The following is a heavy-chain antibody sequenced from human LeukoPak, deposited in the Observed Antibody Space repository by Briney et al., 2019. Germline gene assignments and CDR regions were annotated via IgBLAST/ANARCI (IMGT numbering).Heavy chain of an antibody. J-gene: IGHJ4*02. CDR1: GFTFSYYA. CDR3: ARDSGRIRGVIDY. Sequence: PGGSLRLSCAASGFTFSYYAMHWVRQAPGKGLEWVALIWSDGTNEFYLDSVRGRFTISRDNSKNTVYLQMNSLRAEDTAVYYCARDSGRIRGVIDYWGQGTLVTVSS. V-gene: IGHV3-33*08. CDR2: IWSDGTNE. D-gene: IGHD3-10*01.